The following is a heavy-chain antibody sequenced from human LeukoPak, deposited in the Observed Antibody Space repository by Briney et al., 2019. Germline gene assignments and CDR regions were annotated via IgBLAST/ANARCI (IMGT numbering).Heavy chain of an antibody. D-gene: IGHD2-15*01. Sequence: SETLSLTCTVSGGSISSSSYYWGWIRQPPGKGLEWIGSIYYSGSTYYNPSLKSRVTISVDTSKNQFSLKLSSVTAADTAVYYCARGGYCSGGSCYLRYWGQGTLVTVSS. V-gene: IGHV4-39*07. CDR2: IYYSGST. CDR3: ARGGYCSGGSCYLRY. J-gene: IGHJ4*02. CDR1: GGSISSSSYY.